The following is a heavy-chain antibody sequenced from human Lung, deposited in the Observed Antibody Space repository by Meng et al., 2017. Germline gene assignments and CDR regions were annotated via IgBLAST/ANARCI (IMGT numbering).Heavy chain of an antibody. J-gene: IGHJ4*02. Sequence: QVQLVQSGGEVKKPRASVQVSCKASGYIFTRYGITWVRQAPGQGLEWMGWISGYNGNTNYAQKLQGRVTMTTDTSTSTAYMELRSLRSDDTAVYYCARAEEEYCSGGSCPNFDFWGQGTLVTVSS. V-gene: IGHV1-18*01. CDR2: ISGYNGNT. CDR3: ARAEEEYCSGGSCPNFDF. CDR1: GYIFTRYG. D-gene: IGHD2-15*01.